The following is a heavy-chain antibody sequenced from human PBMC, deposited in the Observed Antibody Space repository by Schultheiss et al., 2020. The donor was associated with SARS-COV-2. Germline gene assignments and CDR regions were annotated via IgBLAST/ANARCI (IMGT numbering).Heavy chain of an antibody. D-gene: IGHD1-1*01. Sequence: GGSLRLSCVASGFTFSTSVMHWVRQAPGKGLEWVGFIRSIAYGATTEYAASVKGRFTISRDDSKSNAFLHMNSLKTEDTAVYYCTRDPNDLAYFSPSLQEGYYFDYWGQGTLVTVSS. CDR1: GFTFSTSV. J-gene: IGHJ4*02. CDR3: TRDPNDLAYFSPSLQEGYYFDY. V-gene: IGHV3-49*04. CDR2: IRSIAYGATT.